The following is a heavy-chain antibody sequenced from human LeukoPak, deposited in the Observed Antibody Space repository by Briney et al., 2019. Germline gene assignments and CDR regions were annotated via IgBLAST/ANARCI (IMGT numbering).Heavy chain of an antibody. D-gene: IGHD3-3*01. J-gene: IGHJ4*02. CDR3: ATCHDYWSGYYNL. Sequence: SETLSLTCTVSGGSISSHYYNWIRHPPGKGLEWIWYISYSGSTNYNPAFKSRVTISVDTSKNHFSLNLSSVTAADTAVYYCATCHDYWSGYYNLWGQGTLVTVSS. CDR2: ISYSGST. V-gene: IGHV4-59*11. CDR1: GGSISSHY.